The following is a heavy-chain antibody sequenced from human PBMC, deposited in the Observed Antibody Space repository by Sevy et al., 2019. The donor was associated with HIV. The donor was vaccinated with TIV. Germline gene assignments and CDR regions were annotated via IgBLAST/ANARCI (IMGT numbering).Heavy chain of an antibody. CDR1: GGTFSSYA. CDR2: IIPIFGTA. Sequence: ASVKVSCKASGGTFSSYAISWVRQAPGQGLEWMGGIIPIFGTANYAQKFQGRVTITADESTSTAYMELSSLRSEDTAVYYCARLVAVADGGDYWGQGTLVTVSS. CDR3: ARLVAVADGGDY. D-gene: IGHD6-19*01. J-gene: IGHJ4*02. V-gene: IGHV1-69*13.